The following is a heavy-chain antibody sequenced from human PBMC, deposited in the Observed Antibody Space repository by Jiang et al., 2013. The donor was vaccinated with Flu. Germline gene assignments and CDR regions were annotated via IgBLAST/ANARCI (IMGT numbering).Heavy chain of an antibody. D-gene: IGHD2-2*03. CDR3: ARAVDIVVVPAANFDY. J-gene: IGHJ4*02. CDR2: IIPIFGTA. Sequence: VRQAPGQGLEWMGGIIPIFGTANYAQKFQGRVTITADESTSTAYMELSSLRSEDTAVYYCARAVDIVVVPAANFDYWGQGTLVTVSS. V-gene: IGHV1-69*01.